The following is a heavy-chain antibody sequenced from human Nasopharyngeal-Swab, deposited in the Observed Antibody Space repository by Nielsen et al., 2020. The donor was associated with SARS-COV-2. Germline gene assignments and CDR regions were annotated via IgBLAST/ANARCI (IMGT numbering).Heavy chain of an antibody. CDR3: ARARFGSGNYYGFDY. CDR1: GFTFSSYA. Sequence: GESLKISCAASGFTFSSYAMSWVRQAPGKGLEWVANIKQDGSEKYYVDSVKGRFTISRDNAKNSLYLQMNSLGAEDTAVYYCARARFGSGNYYGFDYWGQGTLVTVSS. CDR2: IKQDGSEK. J-gene: IGHJ4*02. V-gene: IGHV3-7*04. D-gene: IGHD3-10*01.